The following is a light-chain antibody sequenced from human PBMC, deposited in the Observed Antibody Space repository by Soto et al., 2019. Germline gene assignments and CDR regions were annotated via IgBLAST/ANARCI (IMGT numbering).Light chain of an antibody. CDR1: QSVSSSY. Sequence: ESVLTHSLYTLSVYKGERATLYCRASQSVSSSYLAWYQQKPGQAPRLLIYGATNRATGIPARFSGSGSGTDFTLTISSLEPEDFSVYDCQQRYNWPITFGLGTLWRL. V-gene: IGKV3-11*01. CDR3: QQRYNWPIT. J-gene: IGKJ5*01. CDR2: GAT.